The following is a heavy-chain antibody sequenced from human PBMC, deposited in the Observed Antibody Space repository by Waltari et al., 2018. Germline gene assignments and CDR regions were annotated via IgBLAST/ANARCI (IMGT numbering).Heavy chain of an antibody. CDR2: IYHSGST. Sequence: QVQLQESGPGLVKPSETLSLTCGVSGYSISSAFYWGWVRQPPGKGLEWIAIIYHSGSTFYNPSLKSRVTISIDTSKNQFSLKLNSVAATDTALYYCARDGGSMASGFNWFDPWGQGTLVTVSS. CDR3: ARDGGSMASGFNWFDP. J-gene: IGHJ5*02. V-gene: IGHV4-38-2*02. D-gene: IGHD6-13*01. CDR1: GYSISSAFY.